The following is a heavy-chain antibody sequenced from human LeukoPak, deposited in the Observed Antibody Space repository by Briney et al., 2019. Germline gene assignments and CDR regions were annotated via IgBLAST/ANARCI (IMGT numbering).Heavy chain of an antibody. CDR1: GGSISNYF. Sequence: PSETLSLTCTVSGGSISNYFWTWIRQPPGKGLEWIGYIYYSGSTSYNPSLKSRVTISVDTSKNQFSLKLSSVTAADTAVYYCARWGYSGYDFDYYYGMDVWGQGTTVTVSS. V-gene: IGHV4-59*01. CDR3: ARWGYSGYDFDYYYGMDV. CDR2: IYYSGST. D-gene: IGHD5-12*01. J-gene: IGHJ6*02.